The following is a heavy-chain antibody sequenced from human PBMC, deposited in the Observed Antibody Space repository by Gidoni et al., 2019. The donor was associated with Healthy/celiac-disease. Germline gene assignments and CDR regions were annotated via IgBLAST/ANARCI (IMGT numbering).Heavy chain of an antibody. CDR1: GYSFTSYW. V-gene: IGHV5-10-1*03. CDR2: IDPSDSYT. Sequence: DAQLVQSGAEVKKPGESLRISCKGSGYSFTSYWISWVRQMPGKGLEGMGRIDPSDSYTNYSPSFQGHVTISADKSISTAYLQWSSLKASDTAMYYCRLWFGESPGYYGMDVWGQGTTVTVSS. D-gene: IGHD3-10*01. CDR3: RLWFGESPGYYGMDV. J-gene: IGHJ6*02.